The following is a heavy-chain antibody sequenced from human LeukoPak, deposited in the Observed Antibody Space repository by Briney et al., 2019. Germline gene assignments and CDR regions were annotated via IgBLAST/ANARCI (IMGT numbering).Heavy chain of an antibody. V-gene: IGHV4-38-2*01. D-gene: IGHD1-20*01. CDR3: AAGIPYNWNDGIFDY. Sequence: SETLSLTCAVSGYSISSGYYWGWIRQPPGKGLEWIGSIYHSGSTYYNPSLKSRVTMSVDTSKNQFSLKLSSVTAADTAVYYCAAGIPYNWNDGIFDYWGQGTLVTVSS. CDR2: IYHSGST. CDR1: GYSISSGYY. J-gene: IGHJ4*02.